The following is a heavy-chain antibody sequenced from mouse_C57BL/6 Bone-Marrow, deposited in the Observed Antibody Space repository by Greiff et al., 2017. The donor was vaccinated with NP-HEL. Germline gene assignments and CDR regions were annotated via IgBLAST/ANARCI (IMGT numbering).Heavy chain of an antibody. Sequence: DVQLQESGAELVRPGASVKLSCTASGFNIKDGYMHWVKQRPEQGLEWIGWIDPENGDTEYASKFQGKATITADTSSNTAYLQLSSLTSEDTAVYYCTTNHYGYGYFDVWGTGTTVTVSS. V-gene: IGHV14-4*01. CDR1: GFNIKDGY. CDR3: TTNHYGYGYFDV. D-gene: IGHD1-1*01. J-gene: IGHJ1*03. CDR2: IDPENGDT.